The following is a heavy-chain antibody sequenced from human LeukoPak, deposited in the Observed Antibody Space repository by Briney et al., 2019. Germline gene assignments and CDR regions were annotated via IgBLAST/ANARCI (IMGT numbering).Heavy chain of an antibody. CDR2: ISSSSSTI. CDR1: GFTFSSYS. V-gene: IGHV3-48*04. CDR3: ARDPNHPGIAAAGTGIHDAFDI. D-gene: IGHD6-13*01. J-gene: IGHJ3*02. Sequence: PGGSLRLSCAASGFTFSSYSMNWVRQAPGKGLEWVSYISSSSSTIYYADSVKGRFTISRDNAKNSLYLQMNSLRAEDTAVYYRARDPNHPGIAAAGTGIHDAFDIWGQGIMVTASS.